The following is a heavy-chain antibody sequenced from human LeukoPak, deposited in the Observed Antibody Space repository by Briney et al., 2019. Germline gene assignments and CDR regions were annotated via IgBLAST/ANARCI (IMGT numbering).Heavy chain of an antibody. CDR1: GGSISSSNW. Sequence: PSETLSLTCAVSGGSISSSNWWSWVRQPPGKGLEWIGEIYHSGSTNYNPSLKSRVTISVDKSKNQFSLKLSSVTAADTAMYYCARANLLGYCTNGVCPGGGLPFDYWGQGTLVSVSS. CDR2: IYHSGST. V-gene: IGHV4-4*02. D-gene: IGHD2-8*01. J-gene: IGHJ4*02. CDR3: ARANLLGYCTNGVCPGGGLPFDY.